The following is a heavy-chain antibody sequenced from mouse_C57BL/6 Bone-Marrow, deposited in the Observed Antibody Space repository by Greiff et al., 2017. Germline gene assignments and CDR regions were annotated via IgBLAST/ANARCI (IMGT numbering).Heavy chain of an antibody. CDR2: IDPENGDT. V-gene: IGHV14-4*01. CDR1: GFNIKDDY. CDR3: TRVWLDY. D-gene: IGHD2-10*02. J-gene: IGHJ4*01. Sequence: VQLKQSGAELVRPGASVKLSCTASGFNIKDDYMHWVKQRPEQGLEWIGWIDPENGDTEYASKFQGKATITADTSSNTAYRQLSSRTSEDTAVYYCTRVWLDYWGQGTSVTVSS.